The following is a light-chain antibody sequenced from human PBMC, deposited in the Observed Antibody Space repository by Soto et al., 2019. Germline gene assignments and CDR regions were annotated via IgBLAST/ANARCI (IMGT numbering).Light chain of an antibody. CDR2: DAS. V-gene: IGKV1-33*01. CDR1: QDIGDH. J-gene: IGKJ4*01. Sequence: DIQMTQSPSSLSASVGDRVTITCQASQDIGDHLNWYQQKPGKAPNPLIYDASNSETGVPSRFSGGGSGTHFSLTISSLQPEDTATYYCQQFENLPLTFGGGTKVEI. CDR3: QQFENLPLT.